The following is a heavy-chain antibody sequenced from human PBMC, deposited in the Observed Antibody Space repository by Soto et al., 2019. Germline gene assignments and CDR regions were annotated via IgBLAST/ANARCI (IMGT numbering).Heavy chain of an antibody. D-gene: IGHD5-12*01. CDR1: GFTVSNNY. CDR2: LYSGGNT. CDR3: ARARDGYNFLYEPT. J-gene: IGHJ4*02. Sequence: GGSLRLSCEASGFTVSNNYMSWVRQAPGKGLEWVSVLYSGGNTDYADSVKGRFTISRDSSRSTLYLQMNSLRVEDTAMYYCARARDGYNFLYEPTWGQGTLVTVSS. V-gene: IGHV3-53*01.